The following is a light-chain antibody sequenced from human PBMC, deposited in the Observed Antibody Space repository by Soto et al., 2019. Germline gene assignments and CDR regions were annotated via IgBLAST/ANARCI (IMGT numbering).Light chain of an antibody. V-gene: IGLV1-44*01. Sequence: QSVLTQPPSASGTPGQRVTISCSGSSSNIGSNTVNWYQQLPGTAPKLLIYGHNLRPSGVPDRFSGSKSGTSASLAISGLQSEDEDDYYCAAWDDSLNAVVFGGGTKLTVL. CDR2: GHN. CDR1: SSNIGSNT. CDR3: AAWDDSLNAVV. J-gene: IGLJ2*01.